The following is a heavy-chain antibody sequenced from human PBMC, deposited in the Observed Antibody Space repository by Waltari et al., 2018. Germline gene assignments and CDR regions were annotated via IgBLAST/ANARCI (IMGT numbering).Heavy chain of an antibody. CDR3: AREVPNMDV. J-gene: IGHJ6*03. CDR1: GFTFRSYS. V-gene: IGHV3-21*02. CDR2: ISSSSSYI. Sequence: EVQLVESGGGLVKPGWSLCLSCAASGFTFRSYSMNWVRQAPGKGLEWVSSISSSSSYIYYADSVKGRFTISRDNAKNSLYLQMNSLRAEDTAVYYCAREVPNMDVWGKGTTVTISS.